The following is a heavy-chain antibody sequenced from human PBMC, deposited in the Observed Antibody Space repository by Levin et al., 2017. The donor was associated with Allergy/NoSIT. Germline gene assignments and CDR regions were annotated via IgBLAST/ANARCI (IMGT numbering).Heavy chain of an antibody. Sequence: ETLSLTCAAFGFRFSTYWMTWVRQAPGKGLEWVANIKEDGSEKYYVDSVRGRFTISRDNAHNSLFLQMSSLRAEDTAVYYCARDSNWGPGKISDPWGQGTLVTVSS. CDR3: ARDSNWGPGKISDP. CDR2: IKEDGSEK. J-gene: IGHJ5*02. CDR1: GFRFSTYW. V-gene: IGHV3-7*01. D-gene: IGHD7-27*01.